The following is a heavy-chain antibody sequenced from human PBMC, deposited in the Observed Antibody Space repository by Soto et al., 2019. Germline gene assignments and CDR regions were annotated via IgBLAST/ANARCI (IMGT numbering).Heavy chain of an antibody. CDR3: ARGDCVGGTCYSLAGSFYYYMDV. Sequence: EVQLVESGGGLVQPGGSLRLSCAASGFTFSNYWMYWVRQAPGKGLVWVSRINSDGSVSSYADSVKGRLTISRDNVKHTLYLEMGSLRAADTAVYDCARGDCVGGTCYSLAGSFYYYMDVWGKGTTVTVFS. J-gene: IGHJ6*03. CDR1: GFTFSNYW. CDR2: INSDGSVS. D-gene: IGHD2-15*01. V-gene: IGHV3-74*01.